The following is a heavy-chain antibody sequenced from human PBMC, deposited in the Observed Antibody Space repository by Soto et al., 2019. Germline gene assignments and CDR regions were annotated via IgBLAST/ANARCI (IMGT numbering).Heavy chain of an antibody. D-gene: IGHD6-19*01. V-gene: IGHV1-69*01. CDR2: IIPIFGTA. Sequence: QVQLVQSGAAVKKPGSSVKVSCKASGGTFSSYAISWVRQAPGQGLEWMGGIIPIFGTANYAQKFQGRVTITADESTSTAYMELSSLRSEDTAVYYCARGHSAVAGHGDWFDPWGQGTLVTVAS. CDR3: ARGHSAVAGHGDWFDP. CDR1: GGTFSSYA. J-gene: IGHJ5*02.